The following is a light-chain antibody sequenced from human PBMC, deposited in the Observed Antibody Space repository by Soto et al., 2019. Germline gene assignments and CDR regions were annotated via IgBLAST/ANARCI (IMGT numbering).Light chain of an antibody. CDR1: QSISSW. CDR2: DAS. J-gene: IGKJ1*01. Sequence: DIQMTQSPSTLSASVGDRVTITCRASQSISSWLAWYQQKPGKAPKLLIYDASSLESGVPSRFSGSGSGTEFTLTISSLQPDDFATYYCLQYETYWTFGQGTKVDNK. CDR3: LQYETYWT. V-gene: IGKV1-5*01.